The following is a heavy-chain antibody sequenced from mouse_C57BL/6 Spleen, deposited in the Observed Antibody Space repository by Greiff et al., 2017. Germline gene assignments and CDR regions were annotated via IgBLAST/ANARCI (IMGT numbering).Heavy chain of an antibody. V-gene: IGHV5-17*01. D-gene: IGHD1-1*01. CDR1: GFTFSDYG. J-gene: IGHJ2*01. Sequence: EVHLVESGGGLVKPGGSLKLSCAASGFTFSDYGMHWVRQAPEKGLEWVAYISSGSSTIYYADTVKGRFTISRDNAKNTLFLQMTSLRSEDTAMYYCARNHYGSSYEGFDYWGQGTTLTVSS. CDR2: ISSGSSTI. CDR3: ARNHYGSSYEGFDY.